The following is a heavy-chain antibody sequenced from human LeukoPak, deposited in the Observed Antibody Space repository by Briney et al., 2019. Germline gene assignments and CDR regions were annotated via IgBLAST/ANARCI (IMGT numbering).Heavy chain of an antibody. CDR3: ARADITMTVDY. V-gene: IGHV1-46*01. CDR1: GYTFTSYY. Sequence: ASVKVSCKASGYTFTSYYMHWVRQAPGQGLEWMGIINPSGGSTSYAQKFQGRVTMARDTSTSTVYMELSSLRSEDTAVYYCARADITMTVDYWGQGTLVTVSS. J-gene: IGHJ4*02. CDR2: INPSGGST. D-gene: IGHD3-22*01.